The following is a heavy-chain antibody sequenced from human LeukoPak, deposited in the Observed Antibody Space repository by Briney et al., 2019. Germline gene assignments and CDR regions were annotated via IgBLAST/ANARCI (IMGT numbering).Heavy chain of an antibody. J-gene: IGHJ4*02. Sequence: ASVKVSCKASRYTFTGYYMHWVRQAPGQGLEWMGWINPNSGGTDYAQKFQGRVTMTRDTSISTAYLDLSRLRSDDTAVYYCARVVVRDANNYKDYWGQGTLVTVSS. D-gene: IGHD5-24*01. CDR1: RYTFTGYY. CDR3: ARVVVRDANNYKDY. V-gene: IGHV1-2*02. CDR2: INPNSGGT.